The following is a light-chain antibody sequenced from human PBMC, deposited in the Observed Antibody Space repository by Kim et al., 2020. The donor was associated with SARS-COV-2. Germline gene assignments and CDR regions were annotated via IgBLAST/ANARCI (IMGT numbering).Light chain of an antibody. CDR2: GKN. V-gene: IGLV3-19*01. CDR3: NSRDSNDNVV. CDR1: SLRSYY. Sequence: VSLVQTVRITCQGYSLRSYYATWYQQKPEQAPIVVIYGKNNRPSGIPDRFSGSSSGNTASLTITGTQAGDEAYYYCNSRDSNDNVVFGGGTKLTVL. J-gene: IGLJ2*01.